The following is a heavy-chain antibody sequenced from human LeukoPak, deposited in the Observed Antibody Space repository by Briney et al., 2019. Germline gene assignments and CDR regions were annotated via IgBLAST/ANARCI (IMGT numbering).Heavy chain of an antibody. V-gene: IGHV4-34*01. D-gene: IGHD3-10*01. Sequence: SETLSLTCAVYGGSFSGYYWSWIRQPPGKGLEWIGEINHSGSTNYNPSLKGRVTISVDTPKNQFSLKLSSVTAADTAVYYCARGLTMLPDYWGQGTLVTVSS. J-gene: IGHJ4*02. CDR1: GGSFSGYY. CDR3: ARGLTMLPDY. CDR2: INHSGST.